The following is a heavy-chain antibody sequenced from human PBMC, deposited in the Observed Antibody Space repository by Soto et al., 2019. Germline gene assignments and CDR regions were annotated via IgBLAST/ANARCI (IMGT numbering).Heavy chain of an antibody. CDR3: AKDRLVMYYDFWRGYYTKYYYGMDV. Sequence: EVQLLESGGGLVQPGGSLRLSCAASGFTFSSYAMSWVRQAPGKGLEWVSAISGSGGSTYYADSVKGRFTISRDNSKNTLYLQMNSLRAEDTAVYYCAKDRLVMYYDFWRGYYTKYYYGMDVWGQGTTVTVSS. V-gene: IGHV3-23*01. CDR2: ISGSGGST. CDR1: GFTFSSYA. D-gene: IGHD3-3*01. J-gene: IGHJ6*02.